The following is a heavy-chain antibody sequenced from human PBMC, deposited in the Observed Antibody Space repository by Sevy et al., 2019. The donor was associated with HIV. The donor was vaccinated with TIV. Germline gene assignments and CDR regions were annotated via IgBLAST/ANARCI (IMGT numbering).Heavy chain of an antibody. CDR3: ARQHSGSHPFDY. CDR1: GGSFSGYY. Sequence: SETLSLTCAVYGGSFSGYYWSWNRQPPGKGLEWIGEINHSGSTNYNPPLKGRVTMSVDTSKNQFSLKLGSVTGADTAVYYCARQHSGSHPFDYWGQGTLVTVSS. D-gene: IGHD1-26*01. CDR2: INHSGST. V-gene: IGHV4-34*01. J-gene: IGHJ4*02.